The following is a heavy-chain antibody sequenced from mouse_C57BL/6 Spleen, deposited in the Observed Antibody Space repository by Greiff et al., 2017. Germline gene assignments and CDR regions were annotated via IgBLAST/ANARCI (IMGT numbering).Heavy chain of an antibody. CDR1: GYTFTSYW. Sequence: VQLQQPGAELVKPGASVKLSCKASGYTFTSYWLHWVKQRPGRGLEWIGRIDPNSGGTKYNEKFKSKATLTVDKPTSTAYMQLSSLTSEDSAVYYCARGAYDYDGGDMDYWGQGTSVTVSS. V-gene: IGHV1-72*01. D-gene: IGHD2-4*01. CDR3: ARGAYDYDGGDMDY. CDR2: IDPNSGGT. J-gene: IGHJ4*01.